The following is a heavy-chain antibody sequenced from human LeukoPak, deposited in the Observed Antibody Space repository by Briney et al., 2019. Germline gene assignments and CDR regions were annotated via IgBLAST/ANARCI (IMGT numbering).Heavy chain of an antibody. CDR3: ARRAPSGFYDS. J-gene: IGHJ5*01. Sequence: SETLSLTCTVAGGSISSYYWSWIRQPPGKGLEWIGHIYSGTTNYSPSLQSRVTISLDTSKSQLSVKLTSVTAADTAVYYCARRAPSGFYDSWGQGTLVTVSS. D-gene: IGHD3-3*01. V-gene: IGHV4-59*01. CDR1: GGSISSYY. CDR2: IYSGTT.